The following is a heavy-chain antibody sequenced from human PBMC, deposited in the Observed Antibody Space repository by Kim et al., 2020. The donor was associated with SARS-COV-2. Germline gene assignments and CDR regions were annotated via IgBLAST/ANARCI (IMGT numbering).Heavy chain of an antibody. CDR3: AREKAAAAGTFDY. CDR2: IYYSGST. CDR1: GDSISSYY. J-gene: IGHJ4*02. Sequence: SETLFLTCTVSGDSISSYYWSWIRQPPGKGLEWIGYIYYSGSTNYNPSLKSRVTISVDTSKNQFSLKLSSVTAADTAVYYCAREKAAAAGTFDYWGQGTLVTVSS. V-gene: IGHV4-59*13. D-gene: IGHD6-13*01.